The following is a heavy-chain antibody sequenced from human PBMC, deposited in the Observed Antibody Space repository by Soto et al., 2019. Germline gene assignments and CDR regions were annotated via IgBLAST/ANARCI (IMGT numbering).Heavy chain of an antibody. CDR1: GFPFSGYS. D-gene: IGHD6-13*01. Sequence: EVQLLESGGGLVQPGGSLTLSCAASGFPFSGYSLSWVRQTPGKGLEWVAGISGTGYSRYHADSVMGRFSISRDNFKSTLYLELSCLRADDTAVYYCAKSRGDSWPTYFFDLWGQGTLVTVSS. CDR3: AKSRGDSWPTYFFDL. J-gene: IGHJ4*02. CDR2: ISGTGYSR. V-gene: IGHV3-23*01.